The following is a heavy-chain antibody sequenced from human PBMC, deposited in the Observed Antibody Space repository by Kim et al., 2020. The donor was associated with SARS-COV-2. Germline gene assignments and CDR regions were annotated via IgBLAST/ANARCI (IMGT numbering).Heavy chain of an antibody. CDR1: GFTFSSYA. D-gene: IGHD2-8*02. CDR2: ISSNGGST. CDR3: VKDGGVRGRDYYYGMDV. J-gene: IGHJ6*02. V-gene: IGHV3-64D*06. Sequence: GGSLRLSCSASGFTFSSYAMHWVRQAPGKGLEYVSSISSNGGSTYYADSVKGRFTISRDNSKNTLYLQMSSLRAEDTAVYYCVKDGGVRGRDYYYGMDVWGQGTTVTVSS.